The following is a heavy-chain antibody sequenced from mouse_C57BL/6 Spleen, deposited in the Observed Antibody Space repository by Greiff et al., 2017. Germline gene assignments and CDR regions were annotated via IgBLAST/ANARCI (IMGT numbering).Heavy chain of an antibody. CDR2: IYPSDSET. Sequence: QVQLQQPGAELVRPGSSVKLSCKASGYTFTSYWMDWVKQRPGQGLEWIGNIYPSDSETHYNQQFKDKATLTVDKSSSTAYRQLSSLTSEDSAVYYCAREDGSSPRFAYWGQGTLVTVSA. CDR1: GYTFTSYW. V-gene: IGHV1-61*01. CDR3: AREDGSSPRFAY. D-gene: IGHD1-1*01. J-gene: IGHJ3*01.